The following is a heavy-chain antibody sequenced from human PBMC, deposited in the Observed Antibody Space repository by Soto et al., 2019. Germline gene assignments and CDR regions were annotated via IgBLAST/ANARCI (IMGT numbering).Heavy chain of an antibody. Sequence: GGSLRLSCAASGFTFSNAWMSWVRQAPGKGLEWVGRIKSKTDGGTTDYAAPVKGRFTISRDDSKNTLYLQMNSLKTEDTAVYYCTTDVSSYDFWPENDYWGQGTLVTVSS. J-gene: IGHJ4*02. CDR3: TTDVSSYDFWPENDY. V-gene: IGHV3-15*01. D-gene: IGHD3-3*01. CDR1: GFTFSNAW. CDR2: IKSKTDGGTT.